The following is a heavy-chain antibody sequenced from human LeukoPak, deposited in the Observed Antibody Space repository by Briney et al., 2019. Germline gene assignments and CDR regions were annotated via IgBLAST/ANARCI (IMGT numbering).Heavy chain of an antibody. J-gene: IGHJ4*02. D-gene: IGHD4-17*01. CDR1: GFTFSSYW. Sequence: PGGPLRLSCAASGFTFSSYWMHWVRQAPGKGLVWVSRINSDGSSTSYADSVKGRFTISRDNAKNTLYLQMNSLRAEDTAVYYCASIWVTTRGGVSDYWGQGTLVTVSS. V-gene: IGHV3-74*01. CDR3: ASIWVTTRGGVSDY. CDR2: INSDGSST.